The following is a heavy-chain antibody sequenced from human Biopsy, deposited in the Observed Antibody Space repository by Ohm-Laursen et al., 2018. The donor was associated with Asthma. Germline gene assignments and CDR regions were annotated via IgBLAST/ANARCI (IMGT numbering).Heavy chain of an antibody. D-gene: IGHD3-3*01. CDR1: GGSLRGYV. Sequence: SQTLSLTCAVYGGSLRGYVWTWIRQPPGKGLEWIGESTQGGGTTFNPSLKSRVTISIDSPKSQLSLKVRSVTAADTAVYYCARGPEWNGLDVWGQGTTVTVSS. CDR2: STQGGGT. J-gene: IGHJ6*02. V-gene: IGHV4-34*01. CDR3: ARGPEWNGLDV.